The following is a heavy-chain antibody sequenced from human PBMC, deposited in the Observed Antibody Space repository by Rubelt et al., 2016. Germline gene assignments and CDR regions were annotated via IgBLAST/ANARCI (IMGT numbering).Heavy chain of an antibody. CDR1: GFTFNNYA. Sequence: QALLVESGGGVVQPGGSLRLSCAASGFTFNNYAMHWVRQAPGKGLDWVAVISFDGSKKYYADSVKGRFTISRDNLKNTLFLQMVSLRADDTAGYYCVRDGTAYTGYGDCDYWGQGALVTVSS. V-gene: IGHV3-30*04. CDR3: VRDGTAYTGYGDCDY. J-gene: IGHJ4*02. CDR2: ISFDGSKK. D-gene: IGHD5-12*01.